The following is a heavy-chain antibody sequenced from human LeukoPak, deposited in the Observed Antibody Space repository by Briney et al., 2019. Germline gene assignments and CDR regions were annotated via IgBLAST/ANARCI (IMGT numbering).Heavy chain of an antibody. CDR3: AGTVAGFNWFDP. J-gene: IGHJ5*02. D-gene: IGHD6-19*01. CDR2: INHSGST. V-gene: IGHV4-34*01. CDR1: GGSFSGYY. Sequence: SETLSLTCAVYGGSFSGYYWSWIRQPPGKGLEWIGEINHSGSTNYNPSLKSRVTISVDTSKNQFSLKLSSVTAADTAVYYCAGTVAGFNWFDPWGQGTLVTVSS.